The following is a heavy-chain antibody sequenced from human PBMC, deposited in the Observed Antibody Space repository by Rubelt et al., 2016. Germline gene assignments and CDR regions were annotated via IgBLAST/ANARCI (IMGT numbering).Heavy chain of an antibody. D-gene: IGHD1-26*01. Sequence: SGIGTAGDTYYPGSVKGRFTISRENAKTSLYLQMNSLRAEDTAVYYWARRVGACLSGAMDVWGQGTTVTVSS. CDR2: IGTAGDT. V-gene: IGHV3-13*01. CDR3: ARRVGACLSGAMDV. J-gene: IGHJ6*02.